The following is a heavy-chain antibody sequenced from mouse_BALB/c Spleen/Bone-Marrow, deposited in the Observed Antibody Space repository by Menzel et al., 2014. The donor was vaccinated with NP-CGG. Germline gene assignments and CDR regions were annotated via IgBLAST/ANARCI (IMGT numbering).Heavy chain of an antibody. Sequence: VQLQQSGAELVKPGASVELPCTASGFNIKDTYMHWVKQRPEQGLEWIGRIDPANGNTKYDPKFQGKATITADTSSNTAYLQLSSLTSEDTAVYYCATSTAGFAYWGQGTLVTVSA. CDR1: GFNIKDTY. V-gene: IGHV14-3*02. J-gene: IGHJ3*01. CDR2: IDPANGNT. D-gene: IGHD1-2*01. CDR3: ATSTAGFAY.